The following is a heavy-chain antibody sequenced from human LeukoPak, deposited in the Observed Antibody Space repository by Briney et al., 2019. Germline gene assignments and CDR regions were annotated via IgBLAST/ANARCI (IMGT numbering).Heavy chain of an antibody. J-gene: IGHJ4*02. Sequence: GASVKVSCKASGGTFSSYAISWVRQAPGQGLEWMGGIIPIFGTANYAQKFQGRVTITADKSTSTAYMEPSSLRSEDTAVYYCARDGGGYSYGYMYYWGQGTLVTVSS. CDR2: IIPIFGTA. V-gene: IGHV1-69*06. CDR3: ARDGGGYSYGYMYY. CDR1: GGTFSSYA. D-gene: IGHD5-18*01.